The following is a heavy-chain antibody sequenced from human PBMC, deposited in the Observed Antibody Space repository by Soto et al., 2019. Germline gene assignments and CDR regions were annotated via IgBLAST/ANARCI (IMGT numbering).Heavy chain of an antibody. D-gene: IGHD6-13*01. Sequence: GGSLRLSCAASGFTFSSYAMSWVRKAQGKGLEWVSAISGSGGSTYYADSVKGRFTISRDNSKNTLYLQMNSLRAEDTAVYYCAKGLKLVQGVFFDYWGQGTLVTVSS. CDR2: ISGSGGST. CDR3: AKGLKLVQGVFFDY. J-gene: IGHJ4*02. CDR1: GFTFSSYA. V-gene: IGHV3-23*01.